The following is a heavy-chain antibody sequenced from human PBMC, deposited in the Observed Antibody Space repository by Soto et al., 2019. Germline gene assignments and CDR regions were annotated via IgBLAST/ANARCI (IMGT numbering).Heavy chain of an antibody. J-gene: IGHJ6*02. CDR2: ISAYNGNT. CDR3: ARGGADFVLMVYARHQNYYYYGMDV. V-gene: IGHV1-18*01. Sequence: GASVKVSCKASGYTFTSYGISWVRQAPGQGLEWMGWISAYNGNTNYAQKLQGRVTMTTNTSTSTAYMELRSLRSEDTAVYYCARGGADFVLMVYARHQNYYYYGMDVWGQGTTVTVSS. D-gene: IGHD2-8*01. CDR1: GYTFTSYG.